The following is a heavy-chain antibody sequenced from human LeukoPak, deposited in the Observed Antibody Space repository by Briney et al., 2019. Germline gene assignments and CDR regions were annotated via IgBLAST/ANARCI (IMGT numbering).Heavy chain of an antibody. CDR3: ARVLAGTTTDH. Sequence: SETLSLTCTVSGGSVSSGSYYWSWIRQPPGKGLEWIGYIYYSGSTNYNPSLKSRVTISLDTSKNQFSLKLSSATAADTAVYYCARVLAGTTTDHWGQGTLVTVSS. V-gene: IGHV4-61*01. CDR2: IYYSGST. CDR1: GGSVSSGSYY. J-gene: IGHJ4*02. D-gene: IGHD1-14*01.